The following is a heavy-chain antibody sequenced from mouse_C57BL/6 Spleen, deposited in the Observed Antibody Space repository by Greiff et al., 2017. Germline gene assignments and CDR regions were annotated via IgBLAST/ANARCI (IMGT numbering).Heavy chain of an antibody. CDR1: GFSLTSYA. CDR3: ARIMGGSYYYAMDY. Sequence: VKLVESGPGLVAPSQSLSITCTVSGFSLTSYAISWVRQPPGKGLEWLGVIWTGGGTNYNSALKSRLSISKDNSKSQVFLKMNSLQTDDTARYYCARIMGGSYYYAMDYWGQGTSVTVSS. V-gene: IGHV2-9-1*01. CDR2: IWTGGGT. J-gene: IGHJ4*01.